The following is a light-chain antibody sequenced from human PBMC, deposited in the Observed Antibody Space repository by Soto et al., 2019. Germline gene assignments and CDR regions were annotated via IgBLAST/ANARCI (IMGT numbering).Light chain of an antibody. J-gene: IGKJ1*01. Sequence: EIVMPQSPATLSVSPGESGTLSCRASQSVSSNLAWYQQKPGQAPRLLIYGASTRATGIPARFSGSGSGTEFTLTISSLQSEDFAVYYCQQYNNWPPWTVGQGNKVDIK. CDR3: QQYNNWPPWT. V-gene: IGKV3-15*01. CDR2: GAS. CDR1: QSVSSN.